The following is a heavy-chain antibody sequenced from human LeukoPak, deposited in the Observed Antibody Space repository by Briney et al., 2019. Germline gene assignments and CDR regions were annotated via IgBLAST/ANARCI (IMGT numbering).Heavy chain of an antibody. Sequence: GGSLRLSCAVSGFTFSRYAMHWVRQAPGEGLEWVALISYDGSNTYYADSVRGRFTISRDDSKNTLLLQMNNLRAEDTAVYYCARGKGYYGSGSSFDYWAQGTLVTVSS. D-gene: IGHD3-10*01. V-gene: IGHV3-30*04. CDR3: ARGKGYYGSGSSFDY. CDR1: GFTFSRYA. J-gene: IGHJ4*02. CDR2: ISYDGSNT.